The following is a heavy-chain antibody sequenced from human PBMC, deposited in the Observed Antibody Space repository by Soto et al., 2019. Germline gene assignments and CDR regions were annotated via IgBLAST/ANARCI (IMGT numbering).Heavy chain of an antibody. CDR2: INHSGST. CDR1: GGSFSGYY. Sequence: SETLSLTCAVYGGSFSGYYWSWIRQPPGKGLEWIGEINHSGSTNYNPSLKSRVTISVDTSKNQFSLKLSSVTAADTAVYYCAMLNRGDVDTAMVTDYWGQGTLVTVSS. D-gene: IGHD5-18*01. CDR3: AMLNRGDVDTAMVTDY. V-gene: IGHV4-34*01. J-gene: IGHJ4*02.